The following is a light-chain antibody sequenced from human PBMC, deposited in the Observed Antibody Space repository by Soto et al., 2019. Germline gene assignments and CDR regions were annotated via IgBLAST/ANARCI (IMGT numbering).Light chain of an antibody. CDR2: AAS. CDR3: KQSYSNSTWP. V-gene: IGKV1-39*01. J-gene: IGKJ1*01. CDR1: QSISSY. Sequence: DIQMTQSPSSLSASVGDRVTITCRASQSISSYLNWYQQKPGKAPKLLIYAASSLQSGVPSRFSGSGSGTDFTLTISSLQPEDFATYYCKQSYSNSTWPLGQGPKSDIK.